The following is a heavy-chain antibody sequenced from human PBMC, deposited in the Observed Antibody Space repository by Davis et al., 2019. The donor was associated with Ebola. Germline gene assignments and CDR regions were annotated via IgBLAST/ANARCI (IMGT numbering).Heavy chain of an antibody. CDR2: IIPLFGTA. J-gene: IGHJ4*02. CDR1: GGTFSSYA. V-gene: IGHV1-69*13. D-gene: IGHD3-22*01. Sequence: SVKVSCKASGGTFSSYAISWVRQAPGQGLEWMGGIIPLFGTANYAQKFQDRVTITADESTSTAYMELSSLRSEDSAVYYCVRGFGSDSSGYYYFYWGQGTLVTVSS. CDR3: VRGFGSDSSGYYYFY.